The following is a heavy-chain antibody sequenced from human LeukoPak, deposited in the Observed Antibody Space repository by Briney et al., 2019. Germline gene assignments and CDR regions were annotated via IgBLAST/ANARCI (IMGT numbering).Heavy chain of an antibody. CDR1: GFTFSNYS. CDR3: AKAPQPMNINYFDY. Sequence: PGGSLRLSCAASGFTFSNYSMNWVRQAPGKGLEWVSGISGSGGSTYYADSVKGRFTISRDNSKNTLYLQMNSLRAEDTAVYYCAKAPQPMNINYFDYWGQGTLVTVSS. D-gene: IGHD3-22*01. J-gene: IGHJ4*02. V-gene: IGHV3-23*01. CDR2: ISGSGGST.